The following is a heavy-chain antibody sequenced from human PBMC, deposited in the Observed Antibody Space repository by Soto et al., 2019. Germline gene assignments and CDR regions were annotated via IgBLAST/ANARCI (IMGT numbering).Heavy chain of an antibody. D-gene: IGHD4-17*01. CDR1: GFSLSTSGVG. CDR3: AHSPNYGDYDEPFDY. Sequence: QITLKESGPTLVKPTQTLTLTCTFSGFSLSTSGVGVGWIRQPPGKALEWLALIYWDDDKRYSPSLKSRLTITKDTSKNQVVRTMTNMDPVDTATYYCAHSPNYGDYDEPFDYWGQGTLVTVSS. CDR2: IYWDDDK. V-gene: IGHV2-5*02. J-gene: IGHJ4*02.